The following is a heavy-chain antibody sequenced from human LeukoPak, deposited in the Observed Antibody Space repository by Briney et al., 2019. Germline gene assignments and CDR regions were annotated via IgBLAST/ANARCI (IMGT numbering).Heavy chain of an antibody. CDR2: INPNNGGT. Sequence: GASVKVSCKASGYTFTGYYMHWVRQAPGQGLEWMGGINPNNGGTNYAQKFQGRVTKTRDTPISTAYMELSRLRSDDTAVYYCAGANSGSYYNYWGQGTLVTVSS. CDR1: GYTFTGYY. J-gene: IGHJ4*02. V-gene: IGHV1-2*02. D-gene: IGHD1-26*01. CDR3: AGANSGSYYNY.